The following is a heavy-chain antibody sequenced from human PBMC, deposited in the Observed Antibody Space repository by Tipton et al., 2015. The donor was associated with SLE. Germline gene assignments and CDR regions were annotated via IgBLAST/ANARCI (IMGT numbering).Heavy chain of an antibody. J-gene: IGHJ2*01. CDR2: IYYSGST. D-gene: IGHD5-24*01. V-gene: IGHV4-59*05. CDR3: ARHRIEMATILTVHWYFDL. Sequence: LRLSCTVSGGSISSYYWSWIRQPPGKGLEWIGSIYYSGSTYDNPSLKSRVTISVDTSKNQFSLKLNSVTAADTAVYYCARHRIEMATILTVHWYFDLWGRGTLATVSS. CDR1: GGSISSYY.